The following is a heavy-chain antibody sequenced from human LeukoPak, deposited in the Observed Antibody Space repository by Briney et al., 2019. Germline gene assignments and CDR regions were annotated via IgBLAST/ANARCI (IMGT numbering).Heavy chain of an antibody. Sequence: GGSLRLSCAASGFTFSSHEMNWVRQAPGKGLEWVSYISGSGSSTYYEDSVKGRFTISRDNAKNSLYLQMNSLRAEDTAVYYCARRRSCSGGTCYSHIDYWGQGTLVAVSS. CDR3: ARRRSCSGGTCYSHIDY. CDR1: GFTFSSHE. CDR2: ISGSGSST. J-gene: IGHJ4*02. D-gene: IGHD2-15*01. V-gene: IGHV3-48*03.